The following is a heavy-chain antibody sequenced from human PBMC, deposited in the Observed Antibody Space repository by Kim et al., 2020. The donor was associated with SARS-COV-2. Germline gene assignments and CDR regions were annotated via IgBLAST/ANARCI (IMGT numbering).Heavy chain of an antibody. CDR3: VREARNGGANDYVDY. V-gene: IGHV3-64*02. D-gene: IGHD2-8*01. Sequence: GGSLRLSCEVSGFTLNNYSMHWVRQAPGKGPEFVSRISSNGMETSYDDSVKGRFSISRDESKNTVYFQMGSLRAEDTAVYFCVREARNGGANDYVDYWGQGTLVSVSS. CDR1: GFTLNNYS. CDR2: ISSNGMET. J-gene: IGHJ4*02.